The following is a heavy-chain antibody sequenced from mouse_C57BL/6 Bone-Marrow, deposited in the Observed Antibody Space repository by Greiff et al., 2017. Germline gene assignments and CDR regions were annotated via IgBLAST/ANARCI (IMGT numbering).Heavy chain of an antibody. J-gene: IGHJ4*01. CDR3: AGENENYNAMDY. CDR1: GFTFSSYG. CDR2: ISSGGSYT. Sequence: DVKLVESGGDLVKPGGSLQLSCAASGFTFSSYGMSWVRQTPDKRLELVATISSGGSYTAYPDSVKGRFTISRDNAKNTLYLQMSSRKSADTAMYYCAGENENYNAMDYWGQGASVTVSS. V-gene: IGHV5-6*02.